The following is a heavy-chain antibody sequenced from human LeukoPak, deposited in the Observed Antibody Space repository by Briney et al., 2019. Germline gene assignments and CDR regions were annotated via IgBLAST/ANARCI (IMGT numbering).Heavy chain of an antibody. D-gene: IGHD4-4*01. Sequence: SETLSLTCAVSGGSISSGGYSWSWIRQPPGKGLEWIGYIYHSGSTYYNPSLKSRVTISVGRSKNQFSLKLSSVTAADTAVYYCARDDDYSNYRLDVWGQGTTVTVSS. CDR1: GGSISSGGYS. CDR3: ARDDDYSNYRLDV. V-gene: IGHV4-30-2*01. J-gene: IGHJ6*02. CDR2: IYHSGST.